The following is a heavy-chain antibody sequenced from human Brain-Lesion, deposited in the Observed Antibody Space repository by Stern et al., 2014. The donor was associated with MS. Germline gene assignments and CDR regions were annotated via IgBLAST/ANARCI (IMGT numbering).Heavy chain of an antibody. V-gene: IGHV3-9*01. CDR3: AKDMMDYFGSGTFGSFDH. CDR2: ITWNSGTI. Sequence: VQLVESGGGVVQPGRSLRLSCEASGFSFEDHGMHWVRQAPGKGLEWVAGITWNSGTIAYADSVKGRFTISGDDAKNSLYLHMNGLRAEDTALYYCAKDMMDYFGSGTFGSFDHWGQGTLVTVSS. J-gene: IGHJ4*02. CDR1: GFSFEDHG. D-gene: IGHD3-10*01.